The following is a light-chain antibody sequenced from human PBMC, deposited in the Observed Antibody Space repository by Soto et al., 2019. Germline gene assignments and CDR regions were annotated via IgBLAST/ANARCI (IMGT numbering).Light chain of an antibody. V-gene: IGKV1-39*01. J-gene: IGKJ1*01. CDR3: QESYSFLWGT. Sequence: DIQMIQSPSSLSASVGDRVTITCRTSQSISTSLNWYQQKAGKAPKLLIYGASTLQSGVPLRFSGSGSGTDFTLTISSLQREDFATYYCQESYSFLWGTCGQGTKVEIK. CDR2: GAS. CDR1: QSISTS.